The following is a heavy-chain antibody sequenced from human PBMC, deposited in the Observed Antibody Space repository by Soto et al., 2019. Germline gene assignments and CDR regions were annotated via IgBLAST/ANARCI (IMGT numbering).Heavy chain of an antibody. D-gene: IGHD4-17*01. CDR2: ISSSGNSI. CDR1: GFSFSDYY. J-gene: IGHJ5*02. CDR3: VRDDDYGGPNNWFDP. Sequence: QEQLVESGGGVVKPGGSLRLSCTASGFSFSDYYMSWIRQAPGKGQECIAYISSSGNSIYYADSVKGRFTVSRDNAKNSLYLHMNSLTAEDTAMYYCVRDDDYGGPNNWFDPWGQGTLVTVSS. V-gene: IGHV3-11*01.